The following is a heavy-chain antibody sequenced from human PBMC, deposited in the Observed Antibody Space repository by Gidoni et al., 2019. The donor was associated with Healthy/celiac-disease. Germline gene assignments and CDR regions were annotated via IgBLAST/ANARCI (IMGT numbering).Heavy chain of an antibody. CDR2: ISGSGGST. CDR1: GFTFSSYA. CDR3: AKVTRGITMIVGPLGY. Sequence: EVQLLESGGGLVQPGGSLRLSCAASGFTFSSYAMSWVRQAPGKGLEWVSAISGSGGSTYYADSVKGRFTISRDNSKNTLYLQMNSLRAEDTAVYYCAKVTRGITMIVGPLGYWGQGTLVTVSS. D-gene: IGHD3-22*01. J-gene: IGHJ4*02. V-gene: IGHV3-23*01.